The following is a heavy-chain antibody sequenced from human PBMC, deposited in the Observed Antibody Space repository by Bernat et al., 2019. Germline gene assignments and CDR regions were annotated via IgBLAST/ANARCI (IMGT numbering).Heavy chain of an antibody. CDR3: AKDAPDEVVATITLFDY. D-gene: IGHD5-12*01. CDR1: GFTFSSYP. V-gene: IGHV3-23*01. Sequence: EVQLLESGGGLVQPGGSLRLSCAASGFTFSSYPMSWVRQAPGKGLEWVSAISGSGGSTYYADSVKGRFTISRDNSKNTLYLQMNSLRAEDTAVYYCAKDAPDEVVATITLFDYWGQGTLVTVSS. CDR2: ISGSGGST. J-gene: IGHJ4*02.